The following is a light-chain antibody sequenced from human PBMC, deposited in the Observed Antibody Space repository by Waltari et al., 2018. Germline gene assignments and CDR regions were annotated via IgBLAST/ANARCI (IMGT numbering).Light chain of an antibody. Sequence: AIQMTQSPSSLSASVGDRVTITCRASQGIRNDLGWYQQKPGTAPKLLISAASRLQNGVPSRLSGSGSGTDFTLTISSLQPEDFATYYCLQGYNYPYTFGQGTKLEL. CDR2: AAS. J-gene: IGKJ2*01. V-gene: IGKV1-6*01. CDR1: QGIRND. CDR3: LQGYNYPYT.